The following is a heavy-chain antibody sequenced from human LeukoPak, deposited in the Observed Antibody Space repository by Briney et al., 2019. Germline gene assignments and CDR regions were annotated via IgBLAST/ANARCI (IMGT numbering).Heavy chain of an antibody. CDR2: IIPIFGTA. D-gene: IGHD2-2*01. CDR1: GYTFTSNY. V-gene: IGHV1-69*13. Sequence: GASVKVSCKASGYTFTSNYIHWVRQAPGQGLEWMGGIIPIFGTANYAQKFQGRVTITADESTSTAYMELSSLRSEDTAVYYCARVIQLPNEYFQHWGQGTLVTVSS. J-gene: IGHJ1*01. CDR3: ARVIQLPNEYFQH.